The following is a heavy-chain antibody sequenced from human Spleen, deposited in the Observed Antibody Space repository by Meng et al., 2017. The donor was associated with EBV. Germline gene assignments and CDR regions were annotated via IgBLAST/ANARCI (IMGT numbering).Heavy chain of an antibody. D-gene: IGHD1-26*01. CDR2: IHHSGST. CDR3: ARANLKDLLRTYFDF. J-gene: IGHJ4*02. Sequence: QVALQEAGPGLVKPSGTLSLPCVVSGGSISTDSWWSWVRQPPGKGLEWIGEIHHSGSTNYNPSLKSRVSMSLDKSKSQFSLRLSSMTAADTAVYYCARANLKDLLRTYFDFWGQGTLVTVSS. CDR1: GGSISTDSW. V-gene: IGHV4-4*02.